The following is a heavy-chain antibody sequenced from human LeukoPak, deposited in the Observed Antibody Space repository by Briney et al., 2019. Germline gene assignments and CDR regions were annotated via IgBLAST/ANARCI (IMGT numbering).Heavy chain of an antibody. V-gene: IGHV1-2*02. CDR3: ARDGIAVAGTVDY. Sequence: ASVKVSCKASGYTFTGYYMHWVRQAPGQGLEWMGWINPNSGGTNYAQKLQGRVTMTTDTSTSTAYMELRSLRSDDTAVYYCARDGIAVAGTVDYWGQGTLVTVSS. CDR2: INPNSGGT. J-gene: IGHJ4*02. CDR1: GYTFTGYY. D-gene: IGHD6-19*01.